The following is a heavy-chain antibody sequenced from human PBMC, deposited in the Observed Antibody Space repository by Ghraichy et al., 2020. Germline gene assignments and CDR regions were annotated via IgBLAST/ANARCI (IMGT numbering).Heavy chain of an antibody. CDR3: AKEMDTRGWYSADY. Sequence: GSLRLSCAASGFTFSNYAMSWLRQPPGKGLEWVSAIRGSGVNTYYADSVKGRFTVSRDNSKNSLYLQMNSLRAEDTAVYYCAKEMDTRGWYSADYWGQGTLVTVSS. V-gene: IGHV3-23*01. J-gene: IGHJ4*02. CDR1: GFTFSNYA. CDR2: IRGSGVNT. D-gene: IGHD6-19*01.